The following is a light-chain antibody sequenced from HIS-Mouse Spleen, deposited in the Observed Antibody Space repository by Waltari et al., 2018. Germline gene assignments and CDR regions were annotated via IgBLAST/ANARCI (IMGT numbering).Light chain of an antibody. CDR3: QAWDSSTEV. J-gene: IGLJ2*01. CDR1: KLGDKY. V-gene: IGLV3-1*01. Sequence: SYELTQPPSVSVSPGQTASITCSGDKLGDKYACWYQQKPGQSPVLVIYQDSKRRSGIPERFSGSTSGNTATMTISGTQAMDEADYYCQAWDSSTEVFGGGTKLTVL. CDR2: QDS.